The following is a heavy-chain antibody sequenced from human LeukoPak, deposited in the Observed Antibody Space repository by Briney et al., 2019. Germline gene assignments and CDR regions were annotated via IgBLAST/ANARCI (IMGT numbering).Heavy chain of an antibody. J-gene: IGHJ4*02. D-gene: IGHD3-22*01. CDR2: INPSSGGT. CDR1: GYRFTVYY. Sequence: ASVKVSFMASGYRFTVYYVHWVRKAPGQGVEWMGWINPSSGGTNYAQNLQGRVTMTRDTAIRTAYMEQSSLRSDDAAVYYCARTNYYDSSGYFFGYWGQGTLVTVSS. V-gene: IGHV1-2*02. CDR3: ARTNYYDSSGYFFGY.